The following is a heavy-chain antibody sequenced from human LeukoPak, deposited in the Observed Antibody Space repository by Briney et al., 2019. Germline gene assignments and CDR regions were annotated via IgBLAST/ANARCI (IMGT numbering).Heavy chain of an antibody. J-gene: IGHJ5*02. Sequence: GGSLRLSCTASGFTFSNYGMHWVRQAPGEGLEWVALIRSDGSNKDYADSVKGRFSISRDNSKNTLYLQMNSLRPEDTAVYSCAKDRPCTSCYLGWFDPWGQGTLVTVSS. CDR2: IRSDGSNK. CDR1: GFTFSNYG. D-gene: IGHD2-2*01. V-gene: IGHV3-30*02. CDR3: AKDRPCTSCYLGWFDP.